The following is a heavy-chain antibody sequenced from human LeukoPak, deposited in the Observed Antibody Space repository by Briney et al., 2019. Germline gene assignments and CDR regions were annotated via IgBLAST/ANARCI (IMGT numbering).Heavy chain of an antibody. CDR3: ARIEHQVSQSYYFDY. D-gene: IGHD1-14*01. CDR1: GGSISSYY. V-gene: IGHV4-59*01. Sequence: SETLSLTCTVSGGSISSYYWSWIRQPPGKGLEWIGYIYYSGSTNYNPSLKSRVTISVDTSKNQFSLKLSSVTAADTAVYYCARIEHQVSQSYYFDYWGQGTLVTVSS. CDR2: IYYSGST. J-gene: IGHJ4*02.